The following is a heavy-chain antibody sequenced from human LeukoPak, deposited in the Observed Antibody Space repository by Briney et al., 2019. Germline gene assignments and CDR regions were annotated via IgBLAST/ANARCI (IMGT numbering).Heavy chain of an antibody. V-gene: IGHV3-48*03. CDR3: ARDLVSSGWYGGYYYYYYGMDV. D-gene: IGHD6-19*01. CDR1: GFTFSRYE. CDR2: ISSSDSTI. Sequence: GGSLRLSCAASGFTFSRYEMNWVRQAPGKGLEGVSYISSSDSTIYYADSVKGRFTISRDNAKNSLYLQMTSLRAEDTAVYYCARDLVSSGWYGGYYYYYYGMDVWGQGTTVTVSS. J-gene: IGHJ6*02.